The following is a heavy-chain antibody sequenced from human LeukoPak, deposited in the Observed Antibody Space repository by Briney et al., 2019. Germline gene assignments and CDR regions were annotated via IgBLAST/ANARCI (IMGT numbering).Heavy chain of an antibody. D-gene: IGHD2-15*01. V-gene: IGHV4-38-2*02. CDR1: GYSISSGYY. Sequence: SETLSLTCTVSGYSISSGYYWGWIRQPPGKGLEWIGSIYHSGSTYYNPSLKSRVTISVDTSKNQFSLKLSSVTAADTAVYYCARAVVVAATGDWGQGTLVSVSS. J-gene: IGHJ4*02. CDR3: ARAVVVAATGD. CDR2: IYHSGST.